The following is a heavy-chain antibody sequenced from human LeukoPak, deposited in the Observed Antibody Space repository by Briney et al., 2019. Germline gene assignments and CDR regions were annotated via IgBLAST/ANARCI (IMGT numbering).Heavy chain of an antibody. CDR1: GFTISSYA. J-gene: IGHJ4*02. CDR2: ISGSGGST. CDR3: ANSYYGSGSYYNALFDY. Sequence: GGSLRLSCAASGFTISSYAMSWVRQAPGKGLEWVAAISGSGGSTYYADSVKGRFTISRDNFKNTLYLQMNSLRAEDTAVYYCANSYYGSGSYYNALFDYWGQGTLVTVSS. V-gene: IGHV3-23*01. D-gene: IGHD3-10*01.